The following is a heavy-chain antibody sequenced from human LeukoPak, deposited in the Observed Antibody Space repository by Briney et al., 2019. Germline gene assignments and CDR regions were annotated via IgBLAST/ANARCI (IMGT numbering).Heavy chain of an antibody. D-gene: IGHD2-21*02. CDR3: AKRPYCGGDCYSTAANFDY. CDR2: ISGSGGST. CDR1: GFTFSSYA. Sequence: GGSLRLSCAASGFTFSSYAMSWVRQAPGKGLEWVSAISGSGGSTYYADSVKGRFTISRDNSKNTLYLQMNSLRAEDTAVYYCAKRPYCGGDCYSTAANFDYWGQGTLVTVSS. V-gene: IGHV3-23*01. J-gene: IGHJ4*02.